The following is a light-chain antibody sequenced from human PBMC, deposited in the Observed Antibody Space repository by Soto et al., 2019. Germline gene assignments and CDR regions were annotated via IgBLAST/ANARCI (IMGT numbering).Light chain of an antibody. Sequence: VLTQSPATLSLSPGERATLSCRASQSVSSSLAWYQQKPGQAPRLLIYGASNGATGIPARFSGTGSGTDFTLTISSLEPEDFAVYYCQQRYNWPLTFGGGTKVEIK. V-gene: IGKV3-11*01. CDR2: GAS. J-gene: IGKJ4*01. CDR1: QSVSSS. CDR3: QQRYNWPLT.